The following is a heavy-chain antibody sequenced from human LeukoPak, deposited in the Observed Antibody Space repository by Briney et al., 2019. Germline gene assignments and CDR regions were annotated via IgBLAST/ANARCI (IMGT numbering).Heavy chain of an antibody. CDR1: GGTFSSYA. D-gene: IGHD3-22*01. V-gene: IGHV1-69*06. CDR3: ARSYYYDSSGYLLGY. Sequence: ASVKVSCKASGGTFSSYAISWVRQAPGQGLEWMGGIIPIFGTANYAQKFQGRVTITADKSTSTAYMELSSLRSEDTAVYYCARSYYYDSSGYLLGYWGQGTLVTVSS. J-gene: IGHJ4*02. CDR2: IIPIFGTA.